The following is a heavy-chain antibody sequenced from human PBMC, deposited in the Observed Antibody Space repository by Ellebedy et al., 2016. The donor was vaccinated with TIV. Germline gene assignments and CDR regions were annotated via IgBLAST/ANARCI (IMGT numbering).Heavy chain of an antibody. CDR3: AREYYYKNGGPGNY. J-gene: IGHJ4*02. Sequence: GESLKISCAASGFPFSSFWMSWVRQAPGKGLEWVANTKEDGSEKYYVDSVRGRFTISRDNAKTSLYLQMNRLRAEDTAVYYCAREYYYKNGGPGNYWGQGILVTVSS. CDR2: TKEDGSEK. V-gene: IGHV3-7*01. D-gene: IGHD3-22*01. CDR1: GFPFSSFW.